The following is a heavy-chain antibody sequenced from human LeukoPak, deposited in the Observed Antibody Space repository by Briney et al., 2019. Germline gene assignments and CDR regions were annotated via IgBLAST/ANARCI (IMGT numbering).Heavy chain of an antibody. J-gene: IGHJ4*02. D-gene: IGHD6-19*01. CDR2: ISGSGDNT. CDR1: GFTFSSYA. CDR3: AKERSGWNFDY. Sequence: GGSLRLSCAASGFTFSSYAMIWVRQAPGKGLEWVSLISGSGDNTLYADSVKGRFTISRDNSKNTLYLQMNSLRAEDTAVYYCAKERSGWNFDYWGQGTLVTVSS. V-gene: IGHV3-23*01.